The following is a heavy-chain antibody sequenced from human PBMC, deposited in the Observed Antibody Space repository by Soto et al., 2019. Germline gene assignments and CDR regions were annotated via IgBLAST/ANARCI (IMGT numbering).Heavy chain of an antibody. J-gene: IGHJ4*02. V-gene: IGHV1-3*01. CDR2: INAGNGNT. D-gene: IGHD2-15*01. CDR3: ARGYCSGGSCSYDYYFDY. Sequence: ASVKVSCKASGYTFTSYAMHWVRQAPGQRLEWMGWINAGNGNTKYSQKFQGRVTITRDTSASTAYMELSSLRSEDTAVYYCARGYCSGGSCSYDYYFDYWGQGTLVTVSS. CDR1: GYTFTSYA.